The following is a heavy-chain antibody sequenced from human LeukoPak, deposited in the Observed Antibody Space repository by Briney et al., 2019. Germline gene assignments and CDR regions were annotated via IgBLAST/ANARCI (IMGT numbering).Heavy chain of an antibody. V-gene: IGHV3-53*01. J-gene: IGHJ4*02. CDR1: GFTFSSYA. CDR3: ARGDSSGYPVKD. Sequence: TGGSLRLSCAASGFTFSSYAMHWVRQAPGKGLECVSVIYSGGSTYYADSVKGRFTISRDNSKNTLYLQMNSLRAEDTAVYYCARGDSSGYPVKDWGQGTLVTVSS. D-gene: IGHD3-22*01. CDR2: IYSGGST.